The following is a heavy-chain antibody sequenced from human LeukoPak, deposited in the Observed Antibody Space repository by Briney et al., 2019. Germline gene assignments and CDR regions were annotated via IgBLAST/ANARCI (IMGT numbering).Heavy chain of an antibody. J-gene: IGHJ5*02. V-gene: IGHV4-4*07. Sequence: TSETLSLTCTVSGGSISSYYWSWIRQPAGKGLEWIGRIYTSGSTNYNPSLKSRVTISVDTSKNQFSLKLSSVTAADTAVYYCARGGSGSKYNWFDPWGQGTLVTVSS. CDR2: IYTSGST. D-gene: IGHD3-10*01. CDR1: GGSISSYY. CDR3: ARGGSGSKYNWFDP.